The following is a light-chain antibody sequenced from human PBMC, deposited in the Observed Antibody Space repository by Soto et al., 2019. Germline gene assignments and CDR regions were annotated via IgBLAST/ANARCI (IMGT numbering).Light chain of an antibody. CDR1: QPISNY. J-gene: IGKJ5*01. CDR3: QQTHAVPLT. Sequence: DVQMTQSPSSLSASVGDRVTIACRASQPISNYLNWYRQKPGEVPKVLIFGASSLRSGVPSRFSGSGYVTDFALPVNVLHPADVAPYYCQQTHAVPLTFGQGTR. V-gene: IGKV1-39*01. CDR2: GAS.